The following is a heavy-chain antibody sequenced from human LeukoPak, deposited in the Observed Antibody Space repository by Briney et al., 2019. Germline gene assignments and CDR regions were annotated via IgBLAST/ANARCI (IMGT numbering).Heavy chain of an antibody. CDR3: ARDPNTFSVDFDY. J-gene: IGHJ4*02. D-gene: IGHD3-16*01. CDR1: GFTFSSYW. CDR2: ISSSGSTI. V-gene: IGHV3-48*04. Sequence: GGSLRLSCAASGFTFSSYWMSWVRQAPGKGLEWVSYISSSGSTIYYADSVKGRFTISRDNAKNSLYLQMNSLRAEDTAVYYCARDPNTFSVDFDYWGQGTLVTVSS.